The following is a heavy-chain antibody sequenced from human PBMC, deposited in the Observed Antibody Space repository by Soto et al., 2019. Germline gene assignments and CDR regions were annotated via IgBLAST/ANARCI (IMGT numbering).Heavy chain of an antibody. CDR1: GGSISSYY. V-gene: IGHV4-59*08. CDR3: ARHGGIAVASSAFDI. D-gene: IGHD6-19*01. J-gene: IGHJ3*02. Sequence: PSETLSLTCTVSGGSISSYYWSWIRQPPGKGLEWIGYIHYSGSTNYNLSLKSRVTISVDTSKNQFSLKLSSVTAADTAVYYCARHGGIAVASSAFDIWGQGTMVTVSS. CDR2: IHYSGST.